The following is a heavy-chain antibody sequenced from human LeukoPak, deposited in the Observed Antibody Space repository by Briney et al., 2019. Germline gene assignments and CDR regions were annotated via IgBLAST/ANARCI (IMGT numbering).Heavy chain of an antibody. D-gene: IGHD3-16*01. CDR3: ARGGGEVDY. CDR1: GFTFSSYS. Sequence: GGSLRLTCAASGFTFSSYSMNWVRQAPGKGLEWVSSISSSSSYIYYADSVKGRFTISRDNAKNSLYLQMNSLRAEDTAVFYCARGGGEVDYWGQGTLVTVSS. CDR2: ISSSSSYI. V-gene: IGHV3-21*01. J-gene: IGHJ4*02.